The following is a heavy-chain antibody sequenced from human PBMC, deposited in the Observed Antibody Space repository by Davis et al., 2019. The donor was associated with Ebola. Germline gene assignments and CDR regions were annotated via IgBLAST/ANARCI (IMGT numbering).Heavy chain of an antibody. CDR2: LNQDGSET. J-gene: IGHJ4*02. D-gene: IGHD7-27*01. CDR1: GFTFSTYW. Sequence: GESLKISCAASGFTFSTYWMSWVRQAPGMGLEWVANLNQDGSETYYVDSVKDRFTISRDNARNSVYLQLNGLRVEDTAVFYCARANWGSVDYWGQGTLVTVPS. V-gene: IGHV3-7*04. CDR3: ARANWGSVDY.